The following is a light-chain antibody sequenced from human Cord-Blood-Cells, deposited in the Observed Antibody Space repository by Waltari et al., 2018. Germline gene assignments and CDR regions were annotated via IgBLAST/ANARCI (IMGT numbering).Light chain of an antibody. CDR3: SSYTSSSTLV. J-gene: IGLJ2*01. CDR1: RSAAGGYNY. CDR2: DVS. V-gene: IGLV2-14*01. Sequence: QSALTQPASVSGSPGQSIPISCTGTRSAAGGYNYVSWYQQHPGKAPKLMIYDVSNRPSGVSNRFSGSKSGNTASLTISGLQAEDEADYYCSSYTSSSTLVFGGGTKLTVL.